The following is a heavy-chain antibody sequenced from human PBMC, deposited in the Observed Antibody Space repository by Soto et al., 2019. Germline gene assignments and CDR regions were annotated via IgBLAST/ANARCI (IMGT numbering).Heavy chain of an antibody. Sequence: QVQLVQSGAEVKKPGASVKVSCKASGYTFTSYDINWVRQATGQGLEWMGWMNPNSGNTGYAQKFQGRVTMARNTSISTAYMEMSSLRSEDTAVYYCARGPYSGYGGIYYYYGMDVWGQGTTVTVSS. V-gene: IGHV1-8*01. D-gene: IGHD5-12*01. CDR3: ARGPYSGYGGIYYYYGMDV. CDR1: GYTFTSYD. J-gene: IGHJ6*02. CDR2: MNPNSGNT.